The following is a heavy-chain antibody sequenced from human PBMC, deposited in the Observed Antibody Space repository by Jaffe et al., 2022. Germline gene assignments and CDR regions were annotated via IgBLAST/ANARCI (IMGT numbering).Heavy chain of an antibody. V-gene: IGHV1-69*05. J-gene: IGHJ4*02. CDR3: ARDVGGVGAAAVSYYFDY. CDR2: IIPIFGTA. CDR1: GGTFSSYA. D-gene: IGHD6-13*01. Sequence: QVQLVQSGAEVKKPGSSVKVSCKASGGTFSSYAISWVRQAPGQGLEWMGGIIPIFGTANYAQKFQGRVTITTDESTSTAYMELSSLRSEDTAVYYCARDVGGVGAAAVSYYFDYWGQGTLVTVSS.